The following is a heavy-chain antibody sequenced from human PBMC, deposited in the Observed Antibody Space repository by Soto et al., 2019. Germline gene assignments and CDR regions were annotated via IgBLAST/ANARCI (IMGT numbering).Heavy chain of an antibody. CDR2: IYYSGST. J-gene: IGHJ4*02. CDR1: GASISSNY. Sequence: QVQLQESGPGLVKPSETLSLTCTVSGASISSNYWSWIRQPPGKGLEWVGCIYYSGSTNYNSSLNSRVTTTKETSKNQFSLKLTSVAAADTAIYFCSSSDRSGCSQLEYWGQGSLATASS. V-gene: IGHV4-59*01. CDR3: SSSDRSGCSQLEY. D-gene: IGHD3-22*01.